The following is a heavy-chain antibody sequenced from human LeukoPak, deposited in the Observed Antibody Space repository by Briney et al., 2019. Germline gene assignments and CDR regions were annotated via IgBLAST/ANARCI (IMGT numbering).Heavy chain of an antibody. V-gene: IGHV1-69*13. CDR2: IIPIFGTA. Sequence: SVKVSCKASGYTFTSYDINWVRQAPGQGLEWMGGIIPIFGTANYAQKFQGRVTITADESTSTAYMELSSLRSEDTAVYYCARSRTTGTTWWAFDIWGQGTMVTVSS. CDR3: ARSRTTGTTWWAFDI. CDR1: GYTFTSYD. J-gene: IGHJ3*02. D-gene: IGHD1-1*01.